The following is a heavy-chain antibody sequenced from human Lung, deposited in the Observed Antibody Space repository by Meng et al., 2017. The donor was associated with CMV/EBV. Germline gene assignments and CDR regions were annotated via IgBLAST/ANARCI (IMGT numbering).Heavy chain of an antibody. J-gene: IGHJ3*02. D-gene: IGHD2-15*01. CDR3: AKVSLKCDCSCGSCYHDSSDI. CDR2: IYSGGSST. V-gene: IGHV3-23*03. CDR1: GFTFSSYA. Sequence: GGSLRLSCAASGFTFSSYAMSWVRQAPGKGLEWVSVIYSGGSSTYYADSVKGWLTISRDNSKNTLYPQMNSLRAEDTTVYYYAKVSLKCDCSCGSCYHDSSDIWGQGXMVTVSS.